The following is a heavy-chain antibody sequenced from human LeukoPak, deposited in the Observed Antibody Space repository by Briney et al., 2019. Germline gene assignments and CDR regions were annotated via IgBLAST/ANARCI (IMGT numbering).Heavy chain of an antibody. D-gene: IGHD2-15*01. J-gene: IGHJ6*04. CDR1: GYTFTSYG. Sequence: GASVKVSCKASGYTFTSYGISWVRQAPGQGLEWMGWISAYNGNTNYAQKLQGRVTMITDTSTSTAYMELRSLRSDDTAVYYCAREGYCSGGSCYPDGYYYYGMDVWGKGTTVTVSS. CDR2: ISAYNGNT. CDR3: AREGYCSGGSCYPDGYYYYGMDV. V-gene: IGHV1-18*04.